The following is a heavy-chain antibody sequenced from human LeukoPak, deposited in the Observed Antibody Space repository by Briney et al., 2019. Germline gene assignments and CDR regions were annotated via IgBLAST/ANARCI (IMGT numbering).Heavy chain of an antibody. CDR2: ISSSGSTI. Sequence: GGSLRLSCEASGFTFSSYEMNWVRQAPGKGLEWVSYISSSGSTIYYADSVKGRFTISRDNAKNSLYLQMNSLRAEDTAVYYCARDEELLDYWGQGTLVTVSS. CDR1: GFTFSSYE. J-gene: IGHJ4*02. V-gene: IGHV3-48*03. CDR3: ARDEELLDY. D-gene: IGHD1-26*01.